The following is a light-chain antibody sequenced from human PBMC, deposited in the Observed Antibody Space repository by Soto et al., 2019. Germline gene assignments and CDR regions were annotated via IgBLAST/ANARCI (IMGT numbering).Light chain of an antibody. Sequence: DIQMTQSPSSLSASVGDRVTITCRASQSIRSYLNWYQQKPGKAPKVLIYAASSLQSGVPSRFSGSGSGTDFTLTISSLQPADFATYYCQQSDSTPITFGQGTRLEIK. J-gene: IGKJ5*01. CDR1: QSIRSY. CDR3: QQSDSTPIT. V-gene: IGKV1-39*01. CDR2: AAS.